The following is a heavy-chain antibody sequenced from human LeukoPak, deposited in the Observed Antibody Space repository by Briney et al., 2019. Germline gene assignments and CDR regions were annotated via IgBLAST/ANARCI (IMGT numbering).Heavy chain of an antibody. CDR2: IYGGGST. Sequence: GGSLRLSCAASGFTVSSNYMGWVRQAPGKGLEWVSVIYGGGSTYYADSVRGRFTVSRDNSKNTLYLQMNSQRAEDTAVYYCARIYSGSYYRLDYWGQGTLVTVSS. V-gene: IGHV3-66*01. D-gene: IGHD1-26*01. CDR1: GFTVSSNY. J-gene: IGHJ4*02. CDR3: ARIYSGSYYRLDY.